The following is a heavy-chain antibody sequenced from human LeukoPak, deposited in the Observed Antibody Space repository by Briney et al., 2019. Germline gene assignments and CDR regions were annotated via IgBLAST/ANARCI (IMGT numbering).Heavy chain of an antibody. V-gene: IGHV3-21*01. CDR2: ISSSSSYI. CDR1: GFTFSSYS. J-gene: IGHJ4*02. Sequence: GGSLRLSRAASGFTFSSYSMNWVRQAPGKGLEWVSSISSSSSYIYYADSVKGRFTISRDNAKNSLYLQMNSLRAEDTAVYYCAREVGTYYDSSGYYGPFDNWGQGTLVTVSS. D-gene: IGHD3-22*01. CDR3: AREVGTYYDSSGYYGPFDN.